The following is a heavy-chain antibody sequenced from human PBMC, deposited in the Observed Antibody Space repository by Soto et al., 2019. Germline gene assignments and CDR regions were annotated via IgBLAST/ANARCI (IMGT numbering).Heavy chain of an antibody. V-gene: IGHV1-69*13. CDR1: GGTFSSYA. D-gene: IGHD6-19*01. J-gene: IGHJ5*02. CDR2: IIPIFGTA. Sequence: GXSVKVSCKASGGTFSSYAISWVRQAPGQGLEWMGGIIPIFGTANYAQKLQGRVTITADESTSTAYLELSSLRPEDTAVYYCARSPRSIAVAGTLSWFDPWGQGTLVTVSS. CDR3: ARSPRSIAVAGTLSWFDP.